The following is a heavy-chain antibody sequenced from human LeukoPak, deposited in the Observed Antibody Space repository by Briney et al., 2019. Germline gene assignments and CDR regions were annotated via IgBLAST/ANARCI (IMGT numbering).Heavy chain of an antibody. Sequence: PSETLSLTCTVYGGSVSSSSYYWGWIRQPPGKGLEWIGSIYYSGSTYYNSSLKSRVTISVDTSRNQFSLKLSSVTAADTAVYDCASRSDFWSGYTIDYWGQGTLVTVSS. J-gene: IGHJ4*02. CDR2: IYYSGST. D-gene: IGHD3-3*01. V-gene: IGHV4-39*01. CDR1: GGSVSSSSYY. CDR3: ASRSDFWSGYTIDY.